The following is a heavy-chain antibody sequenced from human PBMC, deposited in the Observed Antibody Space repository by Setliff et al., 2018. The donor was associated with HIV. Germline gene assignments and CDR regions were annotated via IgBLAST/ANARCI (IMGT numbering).Heavy chain of an antibody. CDR3: TRYGSGGSAGNNYYYNYMDV. CDR2: IWYDGSNK. D-gene: IGHD3-10*01. V-gene: IGHV3-33*08. CDR1: GFTFSSYG. J-gene: IGHJ6*03. Sequence: GGSLRLSCAASGFTFSSYGMHWVRQAPGKGLEWVAVIWYDGSNKYYADSVKGRFTISRDNSKNTLFLQMNSLRPEDTAVYYCTRYGSGGSAGNNYYYNYMDVWGKGTTVTVS.